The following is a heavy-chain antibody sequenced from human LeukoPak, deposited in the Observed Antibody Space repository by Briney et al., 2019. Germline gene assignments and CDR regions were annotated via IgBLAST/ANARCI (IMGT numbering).Heavy chain of an antibody. J-gene: IGHJ3*02. CDR3: ARDLGEWELPTRAFDI. D-gene: IGHD1-26*01. CDR1: GGSISSYY. CDR2: IYYSGST. V-gene: IGHV4-59*01. Sequence: PSETLSLTCTVSGGSISSYYWSWIRQPPGKGLEWIGYIYYSGSTNYNPSLKSRVTISVDTSKSQFSLKLSSVTAADTAVYYCARDLGEWELPTRAFDIWGQGTMVTVSS.